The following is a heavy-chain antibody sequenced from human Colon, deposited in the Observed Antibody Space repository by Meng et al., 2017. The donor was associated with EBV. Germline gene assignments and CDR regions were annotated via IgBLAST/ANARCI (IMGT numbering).Heavy chain of an antibody. Sequence: VPRLAVWGCVVPPGSALRLYSEASGFAFSGVAMHQVRPAPGQGLEGAALTSYGETDEYYADCVKGRLIISRDNSNNSLSLQMNSLRDVDSAVYYCARGGSRRSWSYDYWGQGTLVTVSS. D-gene: IGHD6-13*01. CDR3: ARGGSRRSWSYDY. J-gene: IGHJ4*02. V-gene: IGHV3-30-3*01. CDR2: TSYGETDE. CDR1: GFAFSGVA.